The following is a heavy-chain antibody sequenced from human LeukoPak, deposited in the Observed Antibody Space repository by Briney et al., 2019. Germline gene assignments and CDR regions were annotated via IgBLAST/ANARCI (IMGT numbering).Heavy chain of an antibody. Sequence: GGSLRLSCAASGFTFSSYAMSWVRQAPGKGLEWVSAISGSGGSTYYADSVKGRFTISRDNAKNSLYLQMNSLRAEDTAVYYCARDPSSSWSLDYWGQGTLVTVPS. D-gene: IGHD6-13*01. CDR1: GFTFSSYA. J-gene: IGHJ4*02. CDR2: ISGSGGST. CDR3: ARDPSSSWSLDY. V-gene: IGHV3-23*01.